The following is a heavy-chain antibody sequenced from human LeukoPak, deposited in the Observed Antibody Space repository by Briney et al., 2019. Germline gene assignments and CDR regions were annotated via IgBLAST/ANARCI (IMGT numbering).Heavy chain of an antibody. CDR2: INPNNGDT. J-gene: IGHJ5*02. CDR3: ARHVLLWFGELFWFDP. V-gene: IGHV1-2*02. D-gene: IGHD3-10*01. CDR1: GYTFTHYY. Sequence: ASVKVSCKAYGYTFTHYYIHWVRQAPGQGLEWVGWINPNNGDTTYAQKFQGRVTMTRDTSITTAYMELRSLRSDDTAVYYCARHVLLWFGELFWFDPWGQGTLVTVSS.